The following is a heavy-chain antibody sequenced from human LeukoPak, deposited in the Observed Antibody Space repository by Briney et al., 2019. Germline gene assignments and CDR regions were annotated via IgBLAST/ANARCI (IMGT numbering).Heavy chain of an antibody. J-gene: IGHJ4*02. D-gene: IGHD3-22*01. V-gene: IGHV4-59*12. CDR1: GGSLSGYY. Sequence: PSETLSLTCTVSGGSLSGYYWSWIRQPPGKGLEWIGYIYYGGSTNYNPSLKNRLTISVDTSKNQSSLKLSSVTAADTAVYYCARTYDSSGYYYAFDYWGQGTLVTVSS. CDR2: IYYGGST. CDR3: ARTYDSSGYYYAFDY.